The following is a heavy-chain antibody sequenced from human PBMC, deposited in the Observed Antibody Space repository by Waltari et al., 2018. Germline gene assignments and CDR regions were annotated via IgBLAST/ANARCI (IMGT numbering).Heavy chain of an antibody. V-gene: IGHV3-15*01. Sequence: EVQLVESGGGLVKPGGSLRLSCAASGFTFSNAWMSWVRQAPGKGLEWVGRIKSKTDGWTTDYAAPVKGRFTISRDDSKNTLYLQMNSLKTEDTAVYYCTTDLGQLGPPYYYYYCMDVWGQGTTVTVSS. CDR2: IKSKTDGWTT. D-gene: IGHD6-6*01. CDR1: GFTFSNAW. CDR3: TTDLGQLGPPYYYYYCMDV. J-gene: IGHJ6*02.